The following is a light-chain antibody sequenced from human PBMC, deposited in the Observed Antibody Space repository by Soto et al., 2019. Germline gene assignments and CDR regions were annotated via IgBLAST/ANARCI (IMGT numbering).Light chain of an antibody. Sequence: QSFLTQPPSVSGAPGQTVTISCSGSSSNIGPGFDVHWYQQVSGTAPKLLIYGNSNRPSGVPDRFSGSRSGTSASLAITGLQPEDEADYYCQSYDSSLRGSVFGPGTKVTVL. CDR1: SSNIGPGFD. CDR3: QSYDSSLRGSV. V-gene: IGLV1-40*01. J-gene: IGLJ1*01. CDR2: GNS.